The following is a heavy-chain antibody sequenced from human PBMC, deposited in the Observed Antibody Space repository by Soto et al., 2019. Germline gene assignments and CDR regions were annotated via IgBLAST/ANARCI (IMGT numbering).Heavy chain of an antibody. CDR3: ARHNYGSGSTYFDY. CDR1: DGSISSYY. V-gene: IGHV4-59*01. Sequence: SETLSLTCTVSDGSISSYYWSWIRQPPGKGLECIGYISYSGTTKYNPSLKNRVTILRDTSKNQFSLKLSSVTAADTAVYYCARHNYGSGSTYFDYWGQGTLVTVS. D-gene: IGHD3-10*01. CDR2: ISYSGTT. J-gene: IGHJ4*02.